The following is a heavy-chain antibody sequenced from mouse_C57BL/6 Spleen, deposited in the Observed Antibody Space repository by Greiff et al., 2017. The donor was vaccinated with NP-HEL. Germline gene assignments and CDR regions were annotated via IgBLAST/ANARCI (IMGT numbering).Heavy chain of an antibody. Sequence: VKLVESGAELVRPGASVTLSCKASGYTFTDYEMHWVKQTPVHGLEWIGAIDPETGGTAYNQKFKGKAILTADKSSSTAYMELRSLTSEDSAVYYCTRRGNYVGGAMDYWGQGTSVTVSS. J-gene: IGHJ4*01. CDR1: GYTFTDYE. V-gene: IGHV1-15*01. CDR3: TRRGNYVGGAMDY. D-gene: IGHD2-1*01. CDR2: IDPETGGT.